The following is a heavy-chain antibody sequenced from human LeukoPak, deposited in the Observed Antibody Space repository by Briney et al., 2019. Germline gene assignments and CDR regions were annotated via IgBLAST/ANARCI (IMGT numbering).Heavy chain of an antibody. Sequence: GESLKISCKGSGYSFTSYWVAWVRQMPGKGLEWMGIIYPGDSDTRYSPSFQGQVTISADKSINTAYLQWSSLKSSDTAVYYCARTAGWYYYYMDVWGTGTTVTVSS. CDR2: IYPGDSDT. V-gene: IGHV5-51*01. D-gene: IGHD6-19*01. CDR1: GYSFTSYW. J-gene: IGHJ6*03. CDR3: ARTAGWYYYYMDV.